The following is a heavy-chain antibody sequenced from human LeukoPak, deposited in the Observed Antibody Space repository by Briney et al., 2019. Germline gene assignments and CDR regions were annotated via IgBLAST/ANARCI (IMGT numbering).Heavy chain of an antibody. Sequence: PGGSLRLSCAASGVTFSRYAMSWVRQAPGKGLEWVSAISGSGGSTNYADSVTGRFTITRDNSKNTLYLQINRLRAEDTAVYHCAKDHLPGIVVADRDYWGKGTLVTVSS. CDR3: AKDHLPGIVVADRDY. D-gene: IGHD6-19*01. CDR2: ISGSGGST. CDR1: GVTFSRYA. V-gene: IGHV3-23*01. J-gene: IGHJ4*02.